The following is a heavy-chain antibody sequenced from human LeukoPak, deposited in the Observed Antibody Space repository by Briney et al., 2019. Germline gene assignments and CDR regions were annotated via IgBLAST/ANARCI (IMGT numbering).Heavy chain of an antibody. D-gene: IGHD3-10*01. J-gene: IGHJ5*02. Sequence: WASVKVSCKASGYTFIDYYIHWVRQTPGRGLEWMGWINPNTGSTNYTQKLRGRVTMTKDTSITTSYMELTRRRADDVAVYFCARSWGSSGRWGDNWFDPWGQGTLVIVSS. CDR2: INPNTGST. CDR1: GYTFIDYY. CDR3: ARSWGSSGRWGDNWFDP. V-gene: IGHV1-2*02.